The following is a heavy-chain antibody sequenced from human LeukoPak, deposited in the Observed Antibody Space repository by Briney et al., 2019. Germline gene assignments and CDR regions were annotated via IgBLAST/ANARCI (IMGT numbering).Heavy chain of an antibody. V-gene: IGHV1-69*05. CDR2: IIPIFGTA. CDR3: ARRHIVVVPAAPYAFDI. J-gene: IGHJ3*02. D-gene: IGHD2-2*01. Sequence: SVKVSCKASGGTFSSYAISWVRQAPGQGLEWMGGIIPIFGTANYAQKFQGRVTITTDESTSTAYMELSSLRSEDTAVYYCARRHIVVVPAAPYAFDIWGQGTMVTVSS. CDR1: GGTFSSYA.